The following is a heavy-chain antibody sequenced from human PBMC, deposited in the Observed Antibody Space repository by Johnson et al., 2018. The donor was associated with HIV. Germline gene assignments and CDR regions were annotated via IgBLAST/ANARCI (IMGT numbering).Heavy chain of an antibody. V-gene: IGHV3-30*03. D-gene: IGHD1-26*01. J-gene: IGHJ3*02. CDR3: TVHSGERTDHDAFDI. CDR1: GFTFSSYW. CDR2: ISYDGSNK. Sequence: QMLLVESGGGLVQPGGSLRLSCAASGFTFSSYWMSWVRQAPGKGLEWVAVISYDGSNKYYADSVKGRFTISRDNSKNTLYLQVNSLKTEDTAVYYCTVHSGERTDHDAFDIWGQGTMVTVSS.